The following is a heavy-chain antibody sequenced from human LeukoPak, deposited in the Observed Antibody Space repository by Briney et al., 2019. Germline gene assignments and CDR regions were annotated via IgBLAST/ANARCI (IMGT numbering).Heavy chain of an antibody. V-gene: IGHV3-23*01. D-gene: IGHD3-22*01. J-gene: IGHJ4*02. CDR1: GFTFSSYA. CDR3: ARAPEHYDSSGYLDS. Sequence: GGSLRLSCAASGFTFSSYAMSWVRQAPGKGPEWVSAISGSGGSTYYADSVKGRFTISRDNSKNTLYLQMHSLRAEDTAVFYCARAPEHYDSSGYLDSWGQGTLVTVSS. CDR2: ISGSGGST.